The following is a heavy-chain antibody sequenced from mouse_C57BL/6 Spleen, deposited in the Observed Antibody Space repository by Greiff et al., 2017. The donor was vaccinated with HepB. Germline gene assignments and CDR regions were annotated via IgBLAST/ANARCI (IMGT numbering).Heavy chain of an antibody. Sequence: VQLQQSGPELVKPGASVKISCKASGYAFSSSWMNWVKQRPGKGLEWIGRIYPGDGDTNYNGKFKGKATLTADKSSSTAYMQLSSLTSEDSAVYCCARSRESPDYYAMDSWGQGTSVTVSS. CDR1: GYAFSSSW. CDR3: ARSRESPDYYAMDS. J-gene: IGHJ4*01. CDR2: IYPGDGDT. V-gene: IGHV1-82*01.